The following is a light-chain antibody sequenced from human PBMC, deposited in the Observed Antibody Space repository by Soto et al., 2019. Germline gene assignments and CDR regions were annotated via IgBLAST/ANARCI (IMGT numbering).Light chain of an antibody. CDR3: QHYNIYWT. J-gene: IGKJ1*01. CDR1: QSISSW. Sequence: DIQMTQSPSTLSASVGDRVTITCRASQSISSWLAWYQQKPGKAPNLLIYKASSSESGVPSRFSGSGSGTTFTLTIRRLQPDDFETYYCQHYNIYWTFGQGTKVEIK. CDR2: KAS. V-gene: IGKV1-5*03.